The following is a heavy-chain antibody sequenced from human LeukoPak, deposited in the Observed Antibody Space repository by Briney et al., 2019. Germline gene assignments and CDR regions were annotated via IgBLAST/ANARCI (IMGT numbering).Heavy chain of an antibody. D-gene: IGHD3-3*01. V-gene: IGHV4-59*12. CDR2: IYHSGST. CDR3: ARGRRFTIFGVVPPDY. Sequence: SETLSLTCTVSGGSISSYYWSWIRQPAGKGLEWIGYIYHSGSTYYNPSLKSRVTISVDRSKNQFSLKLSSVTAADTAVYYCARGRRFTIFGVVPPDYWGQGTLVTVSS. J-gene: IGHJ4*02. CDR1: GGSISSYY.